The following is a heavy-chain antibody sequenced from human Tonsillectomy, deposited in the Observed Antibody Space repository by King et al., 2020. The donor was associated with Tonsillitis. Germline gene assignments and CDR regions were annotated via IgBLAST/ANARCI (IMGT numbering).Heavy chain of an antibody. CDR2: IDWDDDE. CDR3: ARHKIQRYYDFWSGYDAFDI. J-gene: IGHJ3*02. CDR1: GFSLITDGRR. D-gene: IGHD3-3*01. Sequence: VTLKESGPALVKPTQTLTLTCTFSGFSLITDGRRVSWIRQPPGKALEWLARIDWDDDEFYSTSLKTRLTISKDTSKNQVVLTMTNMDPVDTATYYCARHKIQRYYDFWSGYDAFDIWGQGTVVTVSS. V-gene: IGHV2-70*04.